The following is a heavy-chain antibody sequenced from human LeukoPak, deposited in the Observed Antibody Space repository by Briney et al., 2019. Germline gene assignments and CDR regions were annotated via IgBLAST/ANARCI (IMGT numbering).Heavy chain of an antibody. J-gene: IGHJ3*02. CDR2: INSDGSST. Sequence: GGSLRLSCAASGFTFSSYSMNWVRQAPGKGLVWVSRINSDGSSTSYADSVKGRFTLSRDNSKNTLYLQMNSLRAEDTAVYYCAKEITVTMTGNAYDIWGQGTLVTVSS. CDR1: GFTFSSYS. CDR3: AKEITVTMTGNAYDI. V-gene: IGHV3-74*01. D-gene: IGHD4-17*01.